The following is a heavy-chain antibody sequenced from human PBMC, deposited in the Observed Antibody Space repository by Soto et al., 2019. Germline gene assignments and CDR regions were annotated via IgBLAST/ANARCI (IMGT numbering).Heavy chain of an antibody. D-gene: IGHD3-16*02. V-gene: IGHV1-3*05. Sequence: QVQLAQSGAEERKPGASVKVSCEATGYTFTAYAMHWVRQAPGQRLEWMGWINPANGNTKYSQKFQGRLTITSDTSANTVYMELNSLTSDDTSMYYCTRSAISPYGGLIGPFDYGGQGNLVTVSS. CDR3: TRSAISPYGGLIGPFDY. J-gene: IGHJ4*02. CDR1: GYTFTAYA. CDR2: INPANGNT.